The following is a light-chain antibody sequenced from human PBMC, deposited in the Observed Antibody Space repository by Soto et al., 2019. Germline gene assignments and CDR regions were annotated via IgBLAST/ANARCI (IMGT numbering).Light chain of an antibody. V-gene: IGLV2-23*01. Sequence: QSALTQPASVSGSLGQSITISCTGTNSDVGGYNLVSWYQQHPGKAPKLMTYEGSKRPSGVSNRFSGSKSGNTASLTISGLRAEDEADYYCCSYAGSSTWVFGGGTKLTVL. CDR3: CSYAGSSTWV. J-gene: IGLJ3*02. CDR1: NSDVGGYNL. CDR2: EGS.